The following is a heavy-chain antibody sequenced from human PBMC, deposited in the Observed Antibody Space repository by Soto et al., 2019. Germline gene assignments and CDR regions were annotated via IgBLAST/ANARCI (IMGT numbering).Heavy chain of an antibody. D-gene: IGHD5-12*01. CDR3: ASRSGYDFHYYYGMDV. V-gene: IGHV5-10-1*01. Sequence: GESLKISCKVSGYKFTNYWIGWVRQLPGKGLEWMGIIYPSDSYTNYSPSSQGHVTISADKSISTAYLQWSSLKASDTAMYYCASRSGYDFHYYYGMDVWGQGTTVTVSS. CDR1: GYKFTNYW. J-gene: IGHJ6*02. CDR2: IYPSDSYT.